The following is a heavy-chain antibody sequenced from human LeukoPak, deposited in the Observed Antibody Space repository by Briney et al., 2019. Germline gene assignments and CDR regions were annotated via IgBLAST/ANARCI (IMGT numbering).Heavy chain of an antibody. Sequence: GSLRLSCAGSGFIFRSHGMIWVRQAPGRGLEWVSYISPGGNTIYYADSMKGRFTVSRDDAKNSLSLHVNSLRAEDTAVYYCARVRGPMVTTMYFDYWGQGTLVTVSS. D-gene: IGHD4-17*01. CDR3: ARVRGPMVTTMYFDY. CDR2: ISPGGNTI. V-gene: IGHV3-48*04. CDR1: GFIFRSHG. J-gene: IGHJ4*02.